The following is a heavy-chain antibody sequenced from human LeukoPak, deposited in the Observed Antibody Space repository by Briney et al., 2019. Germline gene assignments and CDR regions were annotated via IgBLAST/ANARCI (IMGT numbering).Heavy chain of an antibody. V-gene: IGHV3-74*01. D-gene: IGHD1-26*01. Sequence: PGGSLRLSCAASGLTFSSHWMHWVRQAPGKGLVWVSRITNDGSSTTYADSVKGRFTISRDNAKNMLYPQVNSLRAEDTAIYYCAKYGPQDSGSSHFDYWGQGALVTVSS. J-gene: IGHJ4*02. CDR3: AKYGPQDSGSSHFDY. CDR2: ITNDGSST. CDR1: GLTFSSHW.